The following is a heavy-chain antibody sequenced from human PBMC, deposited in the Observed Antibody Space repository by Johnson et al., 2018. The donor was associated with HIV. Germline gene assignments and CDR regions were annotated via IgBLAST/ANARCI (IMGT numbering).Heavy chain of an antibody. J-gene: IGHJ3*02. CDR2: IFSVGDV. V-gene: IGHV3-66*01. CDR1: GITVGTNY. Sequence: VQLVESGGGLVQPGGSLRLSCAASGITVGTNYMSWVRQAPGQGLEWVSVIFSVGDVYYADSVKGRFTISRDNSQNSLYVQMHSLRVEDTAFYKCARDRTLWQLVRPGGAFEIWGQGKMVTGSS. CDR3: ARDRTLWQLVRPGGAFEI. D-gene: IGHD6-6*01.